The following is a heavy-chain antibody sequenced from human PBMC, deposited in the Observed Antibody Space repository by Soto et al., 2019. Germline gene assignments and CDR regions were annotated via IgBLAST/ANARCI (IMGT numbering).Heavy chain of an antibody. CDR1: GFTFSTYT. CDR3: ARDILSGGAYPDS. CDR2: ISSGSSYI. Sequence: PGGSLRLSCAASGFTFSTYTMNWVRQAPGKGLEWISSISSGSSYIHYAGSVKGRFTISRDNAKNSLFLQMNSLRADDTAVYYCARDILSGGAYPDSWGQGTKVTVSS. V-gene: IGHV3-21*01. D-gene: IGHD3-10*01. J-gene: IGHJ5*01.